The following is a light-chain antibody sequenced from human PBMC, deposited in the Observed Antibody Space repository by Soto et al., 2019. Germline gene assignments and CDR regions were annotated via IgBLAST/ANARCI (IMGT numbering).Light chain of an antibody. J-gene: IGLJ1*01. CDR1: SSNIGDSTY. CDR2: DVN. V-gene: IGLV2-14*03. CDR3: TSYRRGPLYV. Sequence: QSVLTQPPSVSAAPGQKVTISCSGSSSNIGDSTYVSWYQQHPGKAPRLIIFDVNNRPSGVSPRFSGSKSGNTASLTISGLQAEDEAHYFCTSYRRGPLYVFGNGTKVT.